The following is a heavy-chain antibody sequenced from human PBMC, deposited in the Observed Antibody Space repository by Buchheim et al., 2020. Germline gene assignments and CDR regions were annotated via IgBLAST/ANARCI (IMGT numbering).Heavy chain of an antibody. J-gene: IGHJ6*03. D-gene: IGHD5-18*01. CDR1: GFTFSSYW. CDR3: ARDTYSYYYYYYYMDV. CDR2: IKQDGSEK. Sequence: EVQLVESGGGLVQPGGSLRLSCAASGFTFSSYWMSWVRQAPGKGLEWVANIKQDGSEKYYVDSVKGRFTISRDNAKNSLYLQMNSLRAEDTAVYYCARDTYSYYYYYYYMDVWGKGTT. V-gene: IGHV3-7*01.